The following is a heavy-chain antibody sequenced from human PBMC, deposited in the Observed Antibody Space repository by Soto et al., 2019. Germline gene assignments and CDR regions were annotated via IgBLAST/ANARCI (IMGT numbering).Heavy chain of an antibody. CDR3: AKEGCSSTSCVAFLDV. Sequence: GGSLRLSCAASGFTFGSSGMHWVRQAPGKGLEWVAVISYDASKKYYADSVKGRFTISRDNSKETVDLQMNSLRAEDTAVYYCAKEGCSSTSCVAFLDVWGRGTTVTISS. V-gene: IGHV3-30*18. J-gene: IGHJ6*02. CDR1: GFTFGSSG. CDR2: ISYDASKK. D-gene: IGHD2-2*01.